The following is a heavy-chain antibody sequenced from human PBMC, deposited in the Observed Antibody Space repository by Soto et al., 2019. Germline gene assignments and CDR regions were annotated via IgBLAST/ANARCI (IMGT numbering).Heavy chain of an antibody. D-gene: IGHD6-19*01. J-gene: IGHJ4*02. Sequence: EVPLLESGGNLVQPGGSLRLSCVASGFTFSSYVMSCVRQAPGKGLEWVSGISDSGGTTYSADFVKGRFTISRDNSKNTLYLQMNSLRAEDTAVYYCAKGWQVRGGQFDYWGQGTLVSVSS. V-gene: IGHV3-23*01. CDR2: ISDSGGTT. CDR1: GFTFSSYV. CDR3: AKGWQVRGGQFDY.